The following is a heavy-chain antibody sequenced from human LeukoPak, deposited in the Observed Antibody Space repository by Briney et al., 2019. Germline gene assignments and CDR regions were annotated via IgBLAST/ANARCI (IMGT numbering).Heavy chain of an antibody. Sequence: SETLSLTCAVYGGSFSGYYWSWIRQPPGKGLEWIGEINHSGSTNYIPSLKSRVTISVDTSKNQFSLKLSSVTAADTAVYYCARGGGRSMVRGVIPKSFDYWGQGTLVTVSS. D-gene: IGHD3-10*01. V-gene: IGHV4-34*01. CDR3: ARGGGRSMVRGVIPKSFDY. CDR2: INHSGST. J-gene: IGHJ4*02. CDR1: GGSFSGYY.